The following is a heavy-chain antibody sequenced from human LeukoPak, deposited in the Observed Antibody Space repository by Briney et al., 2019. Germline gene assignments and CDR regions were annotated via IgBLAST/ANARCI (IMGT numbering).Heavy chain of an antibody. CDR3: ARDIYSGYDLEGYYFDY. V-gene: IGHV3-30-3*01. CDR1: GFTFSSYA. Sequence: GRSLRLSCAASGFTFSSYAMHWVRQAPGKGLEWVAVISYDGSNKYYADSVKGRFTISRDNSKNTLYLQMNSLRAGDTAVYYCARDIYSGYDLEGYYFDYWGQGTLVTVSS. CDR2: ISYDGSNK. J-gene: IGHJ4*02. D-gene: IGHD5-12*01.